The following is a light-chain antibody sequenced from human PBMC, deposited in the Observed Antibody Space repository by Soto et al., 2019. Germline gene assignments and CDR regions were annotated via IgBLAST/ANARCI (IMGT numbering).Light chain of an antibody. V-gene: IGKV1-5*01. Sequence: DIQMTQSPSTLSASVGDRVTITCRASQSVFKWLAWYQQKPGKAPKLLIYDISSLESGVPSRFSGSGSGTEFTLTIRSLQPDDFATYYCQQYNTSSTFGQGTKLEIK. J-gene: IGKJ2*01. CDR3: QQYNTSST. CDR1: QSVFKW. CDR2: DIS.